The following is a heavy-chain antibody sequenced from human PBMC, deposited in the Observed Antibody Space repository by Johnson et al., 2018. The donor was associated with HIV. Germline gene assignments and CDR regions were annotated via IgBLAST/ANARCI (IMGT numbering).Heavy chain of an antibody. CDR1: GFTFDDYG. Sequence: VQLVESGGGLVKPGGSLRLSCAASGFTFDDYGMSWVRQAPGKGLEWVSVIYAAGTTYYADSVKGRFPIPRDIYKNTIILQMNSLRAEDTAMYYCARTIGDRPGGAFDVWGQGTMVTVSS. V-gene: IGHV3-66*01. CDR2: IYAAGTT. J-gene: IGHJ3*01. D-gene: IGHD6-6*01. CDR3: ARTIGDRPGGAFDV.